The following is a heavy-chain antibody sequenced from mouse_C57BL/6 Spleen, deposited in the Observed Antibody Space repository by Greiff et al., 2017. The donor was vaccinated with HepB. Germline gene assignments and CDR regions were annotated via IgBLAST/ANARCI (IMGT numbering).Heavy chain of an antibody. D-gene: IGHD2-12*01. J-gene: IGHJ4*01. CDR3: ARERYSYAMDY. CDR2: IHPNSGST. V-gene: IGHV1-64*01. CDR1: GYTFTSYW. Sequence: VQLQQPGAELVKPGASVKLSCKASGYTFTSYWMHWVKQRPGQGLEWIGMIHPNSGSTNYNEKFKSKATLTVDKSSSTAYMQLSSLTSEDSAVYYCARERYSYAMDYWGQGTSVTVSS.